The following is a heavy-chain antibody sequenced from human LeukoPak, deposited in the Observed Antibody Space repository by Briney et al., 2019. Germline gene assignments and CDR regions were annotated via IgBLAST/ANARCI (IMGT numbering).Heavy chain of an antibody. CDR2: IIPILGIA. V-gene: IGHV1-69*04. J-gene: IGHJ4*02. D-gene: IGHD3-22*01. Sequence: ASVKVSCKASGGTFSSYAISWVRQAPGQGLEWMGRIIPILGIANYAQKFQGRVTITADKSTSTAYMELSSLRSEDTAVYYCARDEVVYYYDSSGYNFGYWGQGTLVTVSS. CDR1: GGTFSSYA. CDR3: ARDEVVYYYDSSGYNFGY.